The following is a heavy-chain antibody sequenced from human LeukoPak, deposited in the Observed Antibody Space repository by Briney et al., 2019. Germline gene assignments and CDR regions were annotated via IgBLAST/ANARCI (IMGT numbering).Heavy chain of an antibody. Sequence: ASLKVSCKPSGYSFTGYYFHWVRQAPGQGLEWMGWINPNTGATNSAQKFQGRVTMTRDTSISTVYMELNRLRSEDTAVFYCARGTGRRAATAATNYFFDYWGEGTRAPVFS. CDR3: ARGTGRRAATAATNYFFDY. CDR1: GYSFTGYY. V-gene: IGHV1-2*02. CDR2: INPNTGAT. J-gene: IGHJ4*02. D-gene: IGHD2-15*01.